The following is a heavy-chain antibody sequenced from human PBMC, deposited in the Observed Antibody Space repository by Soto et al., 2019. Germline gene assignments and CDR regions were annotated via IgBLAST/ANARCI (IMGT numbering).Heavy chain of an antibody. J-gene: IGHJ3*02. V-gene: IGHV3-49*05. Sequence: EVQLVESGGGLVKPGRSLRLSCTASGFTFGDYAMSWFRQAPGKGLEWVGFIRSKAYGGTTEYAASVKGRFTISRDDSKSIAYLQMNSLKTEDTAVYYCAAYNTSRHAAFDIWGQGTTVIVSS. D-gene: IGHD1-20*01. CDR3: AAYNTSRHAAFDI. CDR2: IRSKAYGGTT. CDR1: GFTFGDYA.